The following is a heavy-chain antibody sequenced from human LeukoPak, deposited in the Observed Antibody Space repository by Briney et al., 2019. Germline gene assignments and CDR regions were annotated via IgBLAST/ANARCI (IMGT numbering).Heavy chain of an antibody. CDR2: IYYSGST. CDR3: ARGGLRAFDI. D-gene: IGHD1-26*01. J-gene: IGHJ3*02. Sequence: SETLSLTCTVSGGSISSYYWSWIRQPPGKGLEWIGYIYYSGSTNYNPSLKSRVAISVDTSKNQFSLKLSSVTAADTAVYYCARGGLRAFDIWGQGTMVTVSS. CDR1: GGSISSYY. V-gene: IGHV4-59*01.